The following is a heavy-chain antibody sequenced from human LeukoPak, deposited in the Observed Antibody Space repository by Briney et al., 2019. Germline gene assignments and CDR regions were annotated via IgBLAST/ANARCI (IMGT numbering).Heavy chain of an antibody. CDR2: IYYSGST. CDR1: GGSISSYY. V-gene: IGHV4-59*01. J-gene: IGHJ4*02. D-gene: IGHD3-10*01. Sequence: SETLSLTCAVSGGSISSYYWSWIRQPPGKGLEWIGYIYYSGSTNYNPSLKSRVTISVDTSKNQFSLKLSSVTAADTAVYYCARDRYSSGPLDYWGQGTLVTVSS. CDR3: ARDRYSSGPLDY.